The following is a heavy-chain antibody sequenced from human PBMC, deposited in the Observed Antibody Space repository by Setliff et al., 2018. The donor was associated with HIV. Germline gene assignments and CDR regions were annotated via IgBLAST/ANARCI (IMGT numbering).Heavy chain of an antibody. J-gene: IGHJ6*02. D-gene: IGHD4-4*01. V-gene: IGHV4-39*01. CDR2: IHSSGIT. CDR1: GGSISSTIYH. CDR3: ATHASTVQDAMDV. Sequence: SETLSLTCTVSGGSISSTIYHWVWIRQPPGKGLEWIENIHSSGITYYKPSLKSRLTISLDTSKNQFSLKLSSVTAADTAVYYCATHASTVQDAMDVWGQGTTVTVSS.